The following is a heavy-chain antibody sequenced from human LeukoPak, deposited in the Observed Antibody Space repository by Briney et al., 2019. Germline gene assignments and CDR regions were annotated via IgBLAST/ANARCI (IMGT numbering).Heavy chain of an antibody. D-gene: IGHD2-15*01. V-gene: IGHV4-34*01. J-gene: IGHJ4*02. Sequence: SETLSLTCAVYGGSFSGYYWSWIRQPPGKGLEWIGEINHSGCTNYNPSLKSRVTISVDTSKNQFSLKLSSVTAADTAVYYCARHPSRLYCSGGSCPYYFDYWGRGTLVTVSS. CDR2: INHSGCT. CDR1: GGSFSGYY. CDR3: ARHPSRLYCSGGSCPYYFDY.